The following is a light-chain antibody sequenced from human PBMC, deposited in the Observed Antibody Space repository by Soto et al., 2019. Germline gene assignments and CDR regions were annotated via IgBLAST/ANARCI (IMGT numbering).Light chain of an antibody. Sequence: EIVMTQSPATLTVSPGQRATLSCRASQSISSNLAWYQQKPGQAPRLLIYGASSRATGTPARFSGSGSGTEFTLTISSLQPDDFATYYCQQYNSLLSFGGGTKVDI. J-gene: IGKJ4*01. CDR2: GAS. V-gene: IGKV3-15*01. CDR1: QSISSN. CDR3: QQYNSLLS.